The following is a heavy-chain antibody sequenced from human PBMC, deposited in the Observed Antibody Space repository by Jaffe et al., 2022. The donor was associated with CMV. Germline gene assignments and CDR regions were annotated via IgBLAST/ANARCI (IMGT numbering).Heavy chain of an antibody. CDR3: AKDSSSSPLYYYYYGMDV. V-gene: IGHV3-23*01. CDR1: GFTFSSYA. J-gene: IGHJ6*02. Sequence: EVQLLESGGGLVQPGGSLRLSCAASGFTFSSYAMSWVRQAPGKGLEWVSAISGSGGSTYYADSVKGRFTISRDNSKNTLYLQMNSLRAEDTAVYYCAKDSSSSPLYYYYYGMDVWGQGTTVTVSS. CDR2: ISGSGGST. D-gene: IGHD6-6*01.